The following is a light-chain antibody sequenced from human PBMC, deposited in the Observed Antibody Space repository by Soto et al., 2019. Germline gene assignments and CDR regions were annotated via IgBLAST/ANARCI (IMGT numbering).Light chain of an antibody. Sequence: EIVLTQSPVTLSLSPGERATLSCRASQSVSSYLAWYQQKPGQAPRLLIYDASNRATGIPARFSGGGSGTDFTLTISSLEPEDSAFYYCQQRSNRPETFGQGTKLEIK. CDR2: DAS. J-gene: IGKJ2*01. CDR3: QQRSNRPET. CDR1: QSVSSY. V-gene: IGKV3-11*01.